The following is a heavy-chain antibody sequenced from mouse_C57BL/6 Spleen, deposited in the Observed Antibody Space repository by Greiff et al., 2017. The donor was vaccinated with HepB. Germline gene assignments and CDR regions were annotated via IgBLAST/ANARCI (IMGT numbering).Heavy chain of an antibody. CDR1: GYTFTSYW. Sequence: VQLQQPGAELVKPGASVKMSCKASGYTFTSYWITWVKQRPGQGLEWIGDIYPGSGSTNYNEKFKSKATLTVDTSSSTAYMQLSSLTSEDSAVYYCARGYYGSSLGYAMDYWGQGTSVTVSS. D-gene: IGHD1-1*01. V-gene: IGHV1-55*01. CDR3: ARGYYGSSLGYAMDY. CDR2: IYPGSGST. J-gene: IGHJ4*01.